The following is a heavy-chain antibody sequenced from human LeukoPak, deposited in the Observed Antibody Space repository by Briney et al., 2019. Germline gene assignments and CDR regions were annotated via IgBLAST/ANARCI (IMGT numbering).Heavy chain of an antibody. Sequence: ASVKVSCKASGYTFTSYDIHWVRQATGQGLEWMGWMNPNSGNTGYAQKFQGRVTMTRNTSISTAYMELSSLRSEDTAVYYCARFWGIAAAGTSPDAFDIWGQGTMVTVSS. CDR1: GYTFTSYD. V-gene: IGHV1-8*01. D-gene: IGHD6-13*01. CDR3: ARFWGIAAAGTSPDAFDI. CDR2: MNPNSGNT. J-gene: IGHJ3*02.